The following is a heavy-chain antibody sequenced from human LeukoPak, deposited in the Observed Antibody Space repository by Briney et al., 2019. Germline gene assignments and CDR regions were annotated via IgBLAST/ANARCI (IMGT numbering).Heavy chain of an antibody. CDR1: GFTFSSYG. D-gene: IGHD6-19*01. J-gene: IGHJ6*03. CDR3: AREAPGIAVAGRGSDYYYYMDV. V-gene: IGHV3-30*02. CDR2: IRNDGSNK. Sequence: GGSLRLSCAASGFTFSSYGMHWVRQAPGKGLEWVAFIRNDGSNKYYADSVKGRFTISRDNSKNTLYLQMNSLRDEDTAVYYCAREAPGIAVAGRGSDYYYYMDVWGKGTTVTISS.